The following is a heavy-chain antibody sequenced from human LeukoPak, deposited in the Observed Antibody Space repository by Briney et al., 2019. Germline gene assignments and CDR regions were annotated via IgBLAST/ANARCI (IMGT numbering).Heavy chain of an antibody. CDR1: GGYISSSNW. CDR2: IYHSGST. J-gene: IGHJ4*02. V-gene: IGHV4-4*02. Sequence: SETLSLTCAVSGGYISSSNWWSWVRQPPGKGLEWIGEIYHSGSTNYNPSLKSRVTISVDKSKNQFSLKLSSVTAADTAVYYCARLVGYCSGGSCSSYWGQGTLVTVSS. D-gene: IGHD2-15*01. CDR3: ARLVGYCSGGSCSSY.